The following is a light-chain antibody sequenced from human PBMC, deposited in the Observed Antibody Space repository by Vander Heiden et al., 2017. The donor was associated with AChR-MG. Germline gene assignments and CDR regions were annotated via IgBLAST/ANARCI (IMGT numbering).Light chain of an antibody. V-gene: IGKV1-NL1*01. Sequence: VQMTQSPSSLSASVGDRVTITCRASKGISNSLAWYQQRPGKVPKVLLYAASRLESGVPSRFSGSGSGTDYTLTISSLQPEDFATYYCQQDDSPPLTFGGGTKVEIK. CDR3: QQDDSPPLT. J-gene: IGKJ4*01. CDR2: AAS. CDR1: KGISNS.